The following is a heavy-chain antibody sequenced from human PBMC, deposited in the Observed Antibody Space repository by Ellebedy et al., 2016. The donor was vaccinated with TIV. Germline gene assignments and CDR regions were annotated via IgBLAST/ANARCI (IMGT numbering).Heavy chain of an antibody. J-gene: IGHJ2*01. CDR1: GFTFSSYA. CDR2: ISGIGGSI. CDR3: AKGAHWGRGWHFDL. Sequence: GGSLRLSCAASGFTFSSYAMAWVRQAPGKGLEWVSDISGIGGSIYYADSVEGRFTISRDNSKNTLYMKLNSLRAEDTAVYYCAKGAHWGRGWHFDLWGRGTLVTVSS. V-gene: IGHV3-23*01. D-gene: IGHD7-27*01.